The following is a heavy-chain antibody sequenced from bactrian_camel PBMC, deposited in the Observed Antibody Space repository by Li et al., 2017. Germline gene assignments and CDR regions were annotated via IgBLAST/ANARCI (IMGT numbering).Heavy chain of an antibody. Sequence: HVQLVESGGGSVQAGGSLRLSCQASTNHFSTYYMGWFRQAPGKPPGKEREGIAGVDSDGSISYSDSVEGRFTIVKDNAKNTLFLQMKSLNTEDTAVYYCAAAGRLSIAYHYWGQGTQVTVS. CDR2: VDSDGSI. D-gene: IGHD4*01. CDR3: AAAGRLSIAYHY. CDR1: TNHFSTYY. V-gene: IGHV3S53*01. J-gene: IGHJ4*01.